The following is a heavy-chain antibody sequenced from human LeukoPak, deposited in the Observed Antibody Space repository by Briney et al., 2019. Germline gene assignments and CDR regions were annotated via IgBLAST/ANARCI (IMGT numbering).Heavy chain of an antibody. CDR3: VNDGIYYCIGYYVHPWG. D-gene: IGHD3-3*01. J-gene: IGHJ4*02. V-gene: IGHV3-43*02. Sequence: GGSLRPSCAVSAFTFDDYAMNSVRQAPGKGLEWVSLISGDGGSTYYADSVKGRFTISRDNSKNSLYLQMNSLRTEDTALYYCVNDGIYYCIGYYVHPWGWGQGTLVTVSS. CDR2: ISGDGGST. CDR1: AFTFDDYA.